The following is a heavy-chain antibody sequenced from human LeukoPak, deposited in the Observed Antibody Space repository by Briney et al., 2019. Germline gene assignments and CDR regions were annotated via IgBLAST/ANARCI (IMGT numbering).Heavy chain of an antibody. CDR1: GYTFTSYG. J-gene: IGHJ4*02. D-gene: IGHD3-3*01. Sequence: ASVKVSCKASGYTFTSYGISWVRQAPGRGLEWMGWISAYNGNTNYAQKLQGRVTMTEDTSTDTAYMELSSLRSEDTAVYYCATDSIFGVVMIYWGQGTLVTVSS. CDR2: ISAYNGNT. CDR3: ATDSIFGVVMIY. V-gene: IGHV1-18*01.